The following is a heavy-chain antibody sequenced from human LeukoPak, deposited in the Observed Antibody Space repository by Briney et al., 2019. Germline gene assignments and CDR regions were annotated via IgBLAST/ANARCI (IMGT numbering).Heavy chain of an antibody. J-gene: IGHJ3*02. CDR2: IYSSGST. D-gene: IGHD3-16*01. CDR1: GGSISSYY. V-gene: IGHV4-4*07. CDR3: ARQGLASRAFDI. Sequence: SETLSLTCTVSGGSISSYYWSWIRQPAGKGLEWIGRIYSSGSTNYNPSLKSRVTMSVDTSKNQFSLKLSSVTAADTAVYYCARQGLASRAFDIWGQGTMVTVSA.